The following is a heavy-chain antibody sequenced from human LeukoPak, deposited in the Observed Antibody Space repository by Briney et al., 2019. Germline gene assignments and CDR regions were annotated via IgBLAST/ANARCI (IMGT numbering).Heavy chain of an antibody. CDR1: GESFSNYC. CDR2: INHSGST. J-gene: IGHJ4*02. CDR3: ARQDYDILTGYLALDY. V-gene: IGHV4-34*01. Sequence: SETLSLTCAVYGESFSNYCWSWIRQPPGKGLEWIGEINHSGSTNYNPSLKSRVTISVDTSKNQFSLKLNSVTAADTAVYYCARQDYDILTGYLALDYWGQGTLVTVSS. D-gene: IGHD3-9*01.